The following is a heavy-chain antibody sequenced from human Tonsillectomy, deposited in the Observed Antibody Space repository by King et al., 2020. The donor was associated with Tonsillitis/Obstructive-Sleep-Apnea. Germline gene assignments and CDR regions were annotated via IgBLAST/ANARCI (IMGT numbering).Heavy chain of an antibody. CDR3: ARWDSSGFDY. J-gene: IGHJ4*02. Sequence: VQLVQSGGGVVQPGRSLRLSCAASGFTFSSYAMHWVRQAPGKGLEWVAVISYDGSNKYYADSVKGRFTISRDNSKNTLYLQMNSLRAEDTAVYYCARWDSSGFDYWGQGTLVTVSS. CDR1: GFTFSSYA. V-gene: IGHV3-30*01. CDR2: ISYDGSNK. D-gene: IGHD1-26*01.